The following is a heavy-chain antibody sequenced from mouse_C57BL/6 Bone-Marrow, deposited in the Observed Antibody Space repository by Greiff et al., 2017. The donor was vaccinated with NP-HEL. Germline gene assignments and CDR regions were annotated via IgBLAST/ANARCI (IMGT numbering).Heavy chain of an antibody. Sequence: VQLQQSGAELVRPGASVKLSCTASGFNIKDDYMHWVKQRPEQGLEWIGWIDPENGDTEYASKFQGKATIPADTSSNTAYLQLSSLTSEDTAVYYCTTDYGIPYFDYWGQGTTLTVSS. D-gene: IGHD1-1*01. CDR2: IDPENGDT. CDR3: TTDYGIPYFDY. CDR1: GFNIKDDY. J-gene: IGHJ2*01. V-gene: IGHV14-4*01.